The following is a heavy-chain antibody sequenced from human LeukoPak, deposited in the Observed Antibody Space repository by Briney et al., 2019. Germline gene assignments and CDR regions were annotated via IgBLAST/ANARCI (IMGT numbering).Heavy chain of an antibody. D-gene: IGHD6-19*01. CDR3: ARRPLAGTSPLYYYYYMDV. V-gene: IGHV1-8*02. Sequence: ASVKVSCKASGGTFSSYDINWVRQATGQGLEWMGWMNPNSGNTGYAQKFQGRVTMTRNTSISTAYMELSSLRSEDTAVYYCARRPLAGTSPLYYYYYMDVWGKGTTVTVSS. J-gene: IGHJ6*03. CDR2: MNPNSGNT. CDR1: GGTFSSYD.